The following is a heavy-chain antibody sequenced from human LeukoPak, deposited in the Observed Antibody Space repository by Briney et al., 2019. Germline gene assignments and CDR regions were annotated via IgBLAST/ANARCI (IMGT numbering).Heavy chain of an antibody. CDR3: ARARGTTYYYDAFDI. CDR2: INPSSGST. J-gene: IGHJ3*02. Sequence: ASVKVSCKASGYTFTNYYMHWVRQAPGQGLEWMGIINPSSGSTDYAQKFQGRVTMTRDTSTSTVYMELSSLRSEDTAVYYCARARGTTYYYDAFDIWGQGTMVTVSS. D-gene: IGHD3-16*01. V-gene: IGHV1-46*03. CDR1: GYTFTNYY.